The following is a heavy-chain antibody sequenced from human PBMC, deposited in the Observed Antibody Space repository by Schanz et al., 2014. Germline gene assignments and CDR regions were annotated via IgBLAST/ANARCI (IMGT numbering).Heavy chain of an antibody. CDR3: ARDRDQWDGNYLDY. CDR1: GYTLTAYY. CDR2: INPDSGGT. Sequence: QVQLLQSGAEVKKPGASVKVSCKASGYTLTAYYMHWVRQAPGQGLEWMGWINPDSGGTNYAQKFQGRVTMTTDTSTSTVYMELRSLTSDDSAVYYCARDRDQWDGNYLDYWGQGTLVTVSS. V-gene: IGHV1-2*02. D-gene: IGHD1-26*01. J-gene: IGHJ4*02.